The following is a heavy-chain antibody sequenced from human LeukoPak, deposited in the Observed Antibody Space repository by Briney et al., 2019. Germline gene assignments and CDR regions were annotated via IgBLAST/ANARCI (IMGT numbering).Heavy chain of an antibody. CDR3: ARVPGYCSGGSCYLDAFDI. CDR2: IYYSGST. D-gene: IGHD2-15*01. J-gene: IGHJ3*02. V-gene: IGHV4-59*12. CDR1: GGSISSYY. Sequence: SETLSLTCTVSGGSISSYYWSWIRQPPGKGLEWIGYIYYSGSTNYNPSLKSRVTISVDTSKNQFSLKLSSVTAADTAVYYCARVPGYCSGGSCYLDAFDIWGQGTMATVSS.